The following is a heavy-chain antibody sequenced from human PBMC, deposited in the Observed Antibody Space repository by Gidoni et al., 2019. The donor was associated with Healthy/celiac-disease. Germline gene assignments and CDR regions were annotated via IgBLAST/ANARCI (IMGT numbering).Heavy chain of an antibody. D-gene: IGHD6-19*01. CDR2: IWYDGSNK. CDR1: GFTFSSYG. CDR3: AREPYSSGWYFDY. J-gene: IGHJ4*02. Sequence: QVQLVESGGGVVQPGRSLRLSCAASGFTFSSYGMHWVRQAPGKGLEWVAVIWYDGSNKYYADSVKGRFTISRDNSKNTLYLQMNSLRAEDTAVYYCAREPYSSGWYFDYWGQGTLVTVSS. V-gene: IGHV3-33*01.